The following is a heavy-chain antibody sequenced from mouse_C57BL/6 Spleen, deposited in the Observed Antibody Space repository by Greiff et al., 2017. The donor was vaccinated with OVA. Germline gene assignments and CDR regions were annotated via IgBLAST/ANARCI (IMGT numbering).Heavy chain of an antibody. J-gene: IGHJ2*01. CDR2: IDPSDGYT. D-gene: IGHD2-4*01. CDR1: GYTFTSYW. Sequence: QVQLQQPGAELVMPGASVKLSCKASGYTFTSYWMHWVKQRPGQGLEWIGDIDPSDGYTNYNEKFKGKATLTVDKSSSTAYMQLSSLTSEDSAVYYCARGNDYDGPDYWGQGTTLTVSS. V-gene: IGHV1-69*01. CDR3: ARGNDYDGPDY.